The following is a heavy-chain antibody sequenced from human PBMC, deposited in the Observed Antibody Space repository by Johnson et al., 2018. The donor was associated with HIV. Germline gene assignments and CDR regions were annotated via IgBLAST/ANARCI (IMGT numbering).Heavy chain of an antibody. D-gene: IGHD1-26*01. J-gene: IGHJ3*02. CDR3: ARDWGGYDAFDI. V-gene: IGHV3-30*03. CDR2: ISYHGSDK. CDR1: GFTFSDCA. Sequence: QVQLVESGGGLVQPRGSLRLSCAASGFTFSDCAMSWVRQAPGKGLEWVAVISYHGSDKIYADSVKGRFTVSRDDSKNTLYLQMNSLRAEDTAVYYCARDWGGYDAFDIWGQGTMVTVSS.